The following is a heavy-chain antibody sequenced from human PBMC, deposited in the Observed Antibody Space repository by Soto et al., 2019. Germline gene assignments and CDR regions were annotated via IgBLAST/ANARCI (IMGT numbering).Heavy chain of an antibody. J-gene: IGHJ4*02. Sequence: VASVKVSCKASGYTFTSDGISWVRHAPGKGLEWMGWISAYNGNTNYAQKLQGRATMTTDTSTSTAYMELRSLRSDDTAVYYCARVMYYYESSGYNYWCQGTLVTVSS. CDR3: ARVMYYYESSGYNY. V-gene: IGHV1-18*04. D-gene: IGHD3-22*01. CDR1: GYTFTSDG. CDR2: ISAYNGNT.